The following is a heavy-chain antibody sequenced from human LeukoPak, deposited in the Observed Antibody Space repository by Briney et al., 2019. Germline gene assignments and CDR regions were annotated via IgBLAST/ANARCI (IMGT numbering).Heavy chain of an antibody. CDR1: GFTFSSYA. J-gene: IGHJ4*02. CDR2: ISASGGST. Sequence: GGSLRLSCAASGFTFSSYAMSWVRQAPGKGLEWISAISASGGSTYYADSVKGRFTISRDNSKNTLYLQMNSVRAEDTAVYYCAKDARYYYDSSGYYYGYWGQGTLVTVSS. CDR3: AKDARYYYDSSGYYYGY. V-gene: IGHV3-23*01. D-gene: IGHD3-22*01.